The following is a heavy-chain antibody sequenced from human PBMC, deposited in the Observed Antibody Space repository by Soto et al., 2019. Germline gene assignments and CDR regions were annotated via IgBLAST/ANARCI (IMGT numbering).Heavy chain of an antibody. V-gene: IGHV3-30-3*01. CDR3: ASLWTYYYDSSGYYSDP. D-gene: IGHD3-22*01. CDR1: GFTFSSYA. CDR2: ISYDGSNK. Sequence: QVQLVESGGGVVQPGRSLRLSCAASGFTFSSYAMHWVRQAPGKGLEWVAVISYDGSNKYYADSVKGRFTISRDNAKNSLYLQMNSLRAEDTAVYYCASLWTYYYDSSGYYSDPWGQGTLVTVSS. J-gene: IGHJ5*02.